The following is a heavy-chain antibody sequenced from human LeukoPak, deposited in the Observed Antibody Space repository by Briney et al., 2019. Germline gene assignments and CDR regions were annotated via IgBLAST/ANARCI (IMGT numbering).Heavy chain of an antibody. CDR2: ITSSGDSV. D-gene: IGHD7-27*01. CDR1: GLTFSDHY. V-gene: IGHV3-11*01. J-gene: IGHJ4*02. Sequence: GGSLRLSCAASGLTFSDHYMTWIREAPGKGPEWVSYITSSGDSVSYADSVKGRFTISRDNAKNSLYLQMNSLRAEDTAVYYCGRGHWGLDYWGQGTLVTVSS. CDR3: GRGHWGLDY.